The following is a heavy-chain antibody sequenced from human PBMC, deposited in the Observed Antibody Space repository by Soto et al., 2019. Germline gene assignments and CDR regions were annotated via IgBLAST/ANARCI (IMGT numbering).Heavy chain of an antibody. J-gene: IGHJ4*02. CDR1: GFTFSSYA. CDR3: ARSSIETRVFMYPFDF. V-gene: IGHV3-23*01. CDR2: ISGSGGST. D-gene: IGHD6-6*01. Sequence: GGFLRLSCAASGFTFSSYAMSWVRQAPGKGLEWVSAISGSGGSTYYADSVKGRFTISRDNSKNTLYLQMNSLRAEDTAVYYCARSSIETRVFMYPFDFWGQGTRVNVSS.